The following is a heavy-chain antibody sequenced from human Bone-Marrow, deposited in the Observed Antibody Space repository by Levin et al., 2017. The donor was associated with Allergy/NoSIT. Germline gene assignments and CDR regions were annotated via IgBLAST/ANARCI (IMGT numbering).Heavy chain of an antibody. Sequence: SGPTLVKPTQTLTLTCTFSGFSLTTSGVGVGWIRQPPGKALEWLALFYWNDNERYSPSLKSRRTITKDTSKNQVVLTMTNMDPVDTATYFCAHTGWTTNAFDIWGQGTMVTVSS. D-gene: IGHD1-1*01. CDR1: GFSLTTSGVG. V-gene: IGHV2-5*01. J-gene: IGHJ3*02. CDR2: FYWNDNE. CDR3: AHTGWTTNAFDI.